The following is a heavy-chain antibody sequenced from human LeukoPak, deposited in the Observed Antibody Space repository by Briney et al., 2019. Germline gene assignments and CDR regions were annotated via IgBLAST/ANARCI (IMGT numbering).Heavy chain of an antibody. D-gene: IGHD6-19*01. J-gene: IGHJ6*03. CDR3: AREYSSGWYGNYMDV. CDR2: INPNSGGT. Sequence: GASVKVSCKASGYTFTGYYMHWVRQAPGQGLEWMGWINPNSGGTSYAQKFQGRVTMTRDTSISTAYMELSRLRSDDTAVYYCAREYSSGWYGNYMDVWGKGTTVTVSS. V-gene: IGHV1-2*02. CDR1: GYTFTGYY.